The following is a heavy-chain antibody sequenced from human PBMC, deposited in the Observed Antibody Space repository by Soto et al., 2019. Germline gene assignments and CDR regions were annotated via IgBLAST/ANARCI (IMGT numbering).Heavy chain of an antibody. D-gene: IGHD5-12*01. CDR1: GFTFDDYA. CDR3: AKVYSGYDTIFDY. J-gene: IGHJ4*02. V-gene: IGHV3-9*01. CDR2: ISWNSGSI. Sequence: EVQLVESGGGLVQPGRSLRLSCAASGFTFDDYAMHWVRQAPGKGLEWVSGISWNSGSIGYADSVKGRFTISRDNAKNSLYLQMNSLRAEDTALYYCAKVYSGYDTIFDYWGQGTLVTVSS.